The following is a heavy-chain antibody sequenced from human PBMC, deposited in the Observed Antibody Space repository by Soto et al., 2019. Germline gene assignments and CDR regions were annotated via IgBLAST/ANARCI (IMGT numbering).Heavy chain of an antibody. J-gene: IGHJ5*02. Sequence: SETLSLTCTVSGGSVGSYYWSWIRQPPGKGLEWIAYIYYSGSTNYNPSLKSRVTISLDTSKNQFSLKLSSVTAADTAIYYCARAPGGNWFDPWGQGTLVTVSS. V-gene: IGHV4-59*02. CDR2: IYYSGST. CDR1: GGSVGSYY. CDR3: ARAPGGNWFDP.